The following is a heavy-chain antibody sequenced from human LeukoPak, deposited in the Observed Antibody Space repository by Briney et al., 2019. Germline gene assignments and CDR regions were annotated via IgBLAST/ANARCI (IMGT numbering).Heavy chain of an antibody. CDR2: ISGSGGST. V-gene: IGHV3-23*01. Sequence: SGGSLRLSCAASGFTFSSYAMSGVRQAPGKGLEWVSAISGSGGSTYYADSVKGRFTISRDNANNSLFLQLNSLTVEDMAVYYCARDLDYGLDYWGQGTLVTVSS. D-gene: IGHD4-17*01. CDR3: ARDLDYGLDY. J-gene: IGHJ4*02. CDR1: GFTFSSYA.